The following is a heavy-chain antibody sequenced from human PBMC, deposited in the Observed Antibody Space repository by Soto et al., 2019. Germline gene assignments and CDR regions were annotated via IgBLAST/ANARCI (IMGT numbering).Heavy chain of an antibody. D-gene: IGHD6-25*01. Sequence: QVQLVESGGGVVQPGRSLRLSCAASGFTFSSSGMHWFRQAPGKGLEWVAVTSFDGSSGYYGDSVRGRFTISRDNSNNTLHLQMNNVREEDTAVYYCQNSAPEAAGYFACWCRGNLVTVSS. V-gene: IGHV3-30*18. CDR2: TSFDGSSG. CDR1: GFTFSSSG. J-gene: IGHJ4*02. CDR3: QNSAPEAAGYFAC.